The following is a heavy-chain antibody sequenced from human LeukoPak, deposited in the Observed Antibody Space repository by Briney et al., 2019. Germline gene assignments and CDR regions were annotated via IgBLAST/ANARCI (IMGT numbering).Heavy chain of an antibody. D-gene: IGHD6-13*01. CDR1: GGSVTNSAYY. V-gene: IGHV4-39*01. CDR2: IYYTGTT. Sequence: SETLSLTCSVSGGSVTNSAYYWAWIRQPPGKGLEYVGNIYYTGTTYHNPSLKSRVTISVDSSKNQFSLKLRSVTAADTAAYYCARHVGIENAFDVWGPGTIVTVSS. CDR3: ARHVGIENAFDV. J-gene: IGHJ3*01.